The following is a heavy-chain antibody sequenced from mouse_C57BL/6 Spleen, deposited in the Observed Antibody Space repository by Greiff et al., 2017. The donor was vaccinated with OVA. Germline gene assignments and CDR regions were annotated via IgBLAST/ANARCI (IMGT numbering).Heavy chain of an antibody. CDR1: GYAFSSSW. CDR2: IYPGDGYT. Sequence: VQLQQSGPELVKPGASVKISCKASGYAFSSSWMNWVKQRPGKGLEWIGRIYPGDGYTNYNGKFKGKATLTADKSSSTAYMQLSSLTSEDSAVYFCARDYTDFDYWGQGTTLTVSS. V-gene: IGHV1-82*01. J-gene: IGHJ2*01. CDR3: ARDYTDFDY. D-gene: IGHD2-12*01.